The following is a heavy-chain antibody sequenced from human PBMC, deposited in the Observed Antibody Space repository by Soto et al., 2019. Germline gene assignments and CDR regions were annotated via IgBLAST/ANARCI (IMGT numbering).Heavy chain of an antibody. Sequence: GGSLRLSCAASGFTFSNYWMHWVRQAPGKGLVWASRINSDGGGATYADSVKGRFAISRDNAKNTLYLQMNSLRAEDTAVYYCAAMATVTTDDSYWGQGTLVTVSS. J-gene: IGHJ4*02. CDR3: AAMATVTTDDSY. V-gene: IGHV3-74*03. CDR1: GFTFSNYW. D-gene: IGHD4-4*01. CDR2: INSDGGGA.